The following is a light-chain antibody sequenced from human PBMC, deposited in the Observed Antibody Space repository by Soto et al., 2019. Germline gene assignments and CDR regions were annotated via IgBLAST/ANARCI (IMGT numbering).Light chain of an antibody. CDR1: QGISDY. V-gene: IGKV1-27*01. Sequence: DIQMTQTPSSLSASVGDRVTITCRASQGISDYLAWYQQKPGKDPKLLIYAASTLQSGVPSRFSGSGSGTDFTLTISSLQPEDVATYYCQKYNGPPRTFAQGTKVEIK. CDR3: QKYNGPPRT. CDR2: AAS. J-gene: IGKJ1*01.